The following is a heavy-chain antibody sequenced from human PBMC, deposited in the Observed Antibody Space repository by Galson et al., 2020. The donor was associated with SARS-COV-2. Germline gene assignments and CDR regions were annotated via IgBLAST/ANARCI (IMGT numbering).Heavy chain of an antibody. CDR3: ARDSRYSVAPAYYGMDV. J-gene: IGHJ6*02. CDR2: ISSTSFYI. V-gene: IGHV3-21*01. CDR1: GFTFTSYT. D-gene: IGHD1-1*01. Sequence: GESLKISCEASGFTFTSYTLNWVRQTPGKGLEWVSSISSTSFYIYYADSVKGRFTISRDNVRNSVHLQMNSLSVEDTAVYYCARDSRYSVAPAYYGMDVWGPGTTVTVSS.